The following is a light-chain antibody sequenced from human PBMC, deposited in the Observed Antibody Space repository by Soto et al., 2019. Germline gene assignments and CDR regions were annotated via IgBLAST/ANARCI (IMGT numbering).Light chain of an antibody. Sequence: QSALTQPRSVSESPGQSVTISCTGTSSDVGGYNYVTWYQQHPGKAPKLMVYDVSKRPSGVPDRLSGSKSGNTASLTISGLQAEDEADYYCCSYAGRYTYVFGTGTKVTVL. J-gene: IGLJ1*01. CDR1: SSDVGGYNY. CDR3: CSYAGRYTYV. CDR2: DVS. V-gene: IGLV2-11*01.